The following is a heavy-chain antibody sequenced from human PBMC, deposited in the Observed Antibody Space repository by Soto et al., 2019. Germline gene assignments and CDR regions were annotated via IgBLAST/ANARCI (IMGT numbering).Heavy chain of an antibody. CDR2: IYYSGST. J-gene: IGHJ4*02. D-gene: IGHD6-13*01. CDR3: ARVTYSSSWYSLDY. CDR1: GCSISSYY. V-gene: IGHV4-59*01. Sequence: SETLSLTCTVSGCSISSYYWSWIRQPPGKGLEWIGYIYYSGSTNYNPSLKSRVTISVDTSKNQFSLKLSSVTAADTAVYYCARVTYSSSWYSLDYWGQGTRVTVSS.